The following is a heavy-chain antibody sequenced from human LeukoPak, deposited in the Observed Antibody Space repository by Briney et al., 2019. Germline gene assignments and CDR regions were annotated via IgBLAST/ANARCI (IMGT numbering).Heavy chain of an antibody. CDR3: AKTIAVAGPAYYYYGMDV. V-gene: IGHV1-18*01. D-gene: IGHD6-19*01. CDR1: GYTFTSYG. CDR2: ISAYNGNT. J-gene: IGHJ6*02. Sequence: GGSVKVSCKASGYTFTSYGISWVRQAPGQGPEWMGWISAYNGNTNYAQKLQGRVTMTTDTSTSTAYMELRSLRSDDTAVYYCAKTIAVAGPAYYYYGMDVWGQGTTVTVSS.